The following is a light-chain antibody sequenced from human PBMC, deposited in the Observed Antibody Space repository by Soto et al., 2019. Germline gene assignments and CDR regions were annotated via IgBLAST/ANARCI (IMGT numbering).Light chain of an antibody. CDR2: GAS. CDR1: QSVGAN. Sequence: EIVMTQSPATLSVSPGERATLSCRASQSVGANLAWYQQKPVQAPRLLIYGASTRAAGISPRFSGGGSGTEFTLTISSLQSEDFGVYYCQQYTYWPRTFGQGTK. J-gene: IGKJ1*01. CDR3: QQYTYWPRT. V-gene: IGKV3-15*01.